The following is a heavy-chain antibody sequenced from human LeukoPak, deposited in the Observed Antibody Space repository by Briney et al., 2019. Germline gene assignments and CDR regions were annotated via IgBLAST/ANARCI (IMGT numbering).Heavy chain of an antibody. D-gene: IGHD3-10*01. CDR2: IYHSGST. V-gene: IGHV4-30-2*01. CDR1: GGSISSGGYS. Sequence: SETLSLTCAVSGGSISSGGYSWSWIRQPPGKGLEWIGYIYHSGSTYYNPSLKSRVTISVDRSKNQFSLKLSSVTAADTAVYYCARGVSPSSYYYGSWSLVWFDPWGQGTLVTVSS. CDR3: ARGVSPSSYYYGSWSLVWFDP. J-gene: IGHJ5*02.